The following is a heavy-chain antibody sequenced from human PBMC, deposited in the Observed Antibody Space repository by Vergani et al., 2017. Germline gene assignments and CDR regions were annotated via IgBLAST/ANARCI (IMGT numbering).Heavy chain of an antibody. CDR1: GFTFSSYG. V-gene: IGHV3-21*01. J-gene: IGHJ6*02. CDR3: ARDGTNDPMVRGVIILDYYGMDV. Sequence: EVQLVESGGGLVQPGGSLRLSCAASGFTFSSYGMHWVRQAPGKGLEWVSSISSSSSYIYYADSVKGRFTISRDNAKNSLYLQMNSLRAEDTAVYYCARDGTNDPMVRGVIILDYYGMDVWGQGTTVTVSS. CDR2: ISSSSSYI. D-gene: IGHD3-10*01.